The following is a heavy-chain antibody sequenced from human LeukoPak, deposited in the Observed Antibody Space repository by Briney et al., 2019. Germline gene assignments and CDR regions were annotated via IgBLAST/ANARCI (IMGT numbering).Heavy chain of an antibody. CDR1: GFTFSSYA. J-gene: IGHJ4*02. CDR3: TTDPPSAY. Sequence: GGSLRLSCAASGFTFSSYAMSWVRQAPGKGLEWVGRIKGKNYGETRDYSASVKGRFTISRDDSKNTLYLQMDSLRTEDTAVYYCTTDPPSAYWGQGTLVTVSS. V-gene: IGHV3-15*01. CDR2: IKGKNYGETR.